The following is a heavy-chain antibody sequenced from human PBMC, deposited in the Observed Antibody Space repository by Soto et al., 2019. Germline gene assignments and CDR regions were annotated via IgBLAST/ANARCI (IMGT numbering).Heavy chain of an antibody. CDR1: GFTFGDYA. CDR2: IRSKAYGGTT. J-gene: IGHJ6*03. D-gene: IGHD3-3*01. CDR3: TRDHRITIFGVVISYYMDV. Sequence: EVQLVESGGGLVQPGRSLRLSCTASGFTFGDYAMSWFRQAPGKGLEWVGFIRSKAYGGTTEYAASVKGRFTISRDDSKSIAYLQMNSPKTEDTAVYYCTRDHRITIFGVVISYYMDVWGKGTTVTVSS. V-gene: IGHV3-49*03.